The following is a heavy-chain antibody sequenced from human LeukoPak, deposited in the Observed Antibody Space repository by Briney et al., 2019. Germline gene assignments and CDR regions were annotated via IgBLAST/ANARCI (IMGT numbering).Heavy chain of an antibody. V-gene: IGHV4-61*01. J-gene: IGHJ4*02. CDR1: GGSISSSNW. CDR2: IYYSGST. Sequence: SGTLSLTCAVSGGSISSSNWWSWIRQPPGKGLEWIGYIYYSGSTNYNPSLKSRVTISVDTSKNQFSLKLSSVTAADTAVYYCARAFPRYCSSTSCSAGRFDYWGQGTLVTVSS. D-gene: IGHD2-2*01. CDR3: ARAFPRYCSSTSCSAGRFDY.